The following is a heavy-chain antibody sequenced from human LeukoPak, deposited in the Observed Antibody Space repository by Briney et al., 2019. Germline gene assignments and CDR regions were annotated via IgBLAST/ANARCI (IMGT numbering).Heavy chain of an antibody. CDR3: ARERGDILTGYYDY. D-gene: IGHD3-9*01. CDR1: GFTFSSYA. J-gene: IGHJ4*02. Sequence: PGRSLRLSCAASGFTFSSYAMHWVRQAPGKGLEWVAVISYDGSNKYYADSVKGRFTISRDNSKNTLYLQMNSLRAEDTAVYYCARERGDILTGYYDYWGQGTLVTVSS. CDR2: ISYDGSNK. V-gene: IGHV3-30*04.